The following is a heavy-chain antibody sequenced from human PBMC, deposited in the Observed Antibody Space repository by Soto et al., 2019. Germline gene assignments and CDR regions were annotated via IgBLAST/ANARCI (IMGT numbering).Heavy chain of an antibody. D-gene: IGHD6-19*01. CDR3: AKDPNTQWLASYYFDY. Sequence: GGSLRLSCAASGFTFDDYTMHWVRQAPGKGLEWVSLISWDGGSTYYADSVKGRFTISRDNSKNSLYLQMNSLRTEDTALYYCAKDPNTQWLASYYFDYWGQGTLVTVSS. CDR1: GFTFDDYT. V-gene: IGHV3-43*01. J-gene: IGHJ4*02. CDR2: ISWDGGST.